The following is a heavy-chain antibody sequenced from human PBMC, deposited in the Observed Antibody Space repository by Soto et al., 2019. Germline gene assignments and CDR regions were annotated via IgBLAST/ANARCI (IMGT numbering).Heavy chain of an antibody. CDR3: ARARHQLVVYYYYVMDF. CDR2: ISAYNGST. D-gene: IGHD6-13*01. V-gene: IGHV1-18*04. CDR1: GYTFTRYG. J-gene: IGHJ6*02. Sequence: ASVKVSCPASGYTFTRYGISWVRQAPGQGLEWMGWISAYNGSTNYAQKLQGRVTMTTDTSTSTAYMELRSLTSEDTAVYYCARARHQLVVYYYYVMDFWGQGTTVTVSS.